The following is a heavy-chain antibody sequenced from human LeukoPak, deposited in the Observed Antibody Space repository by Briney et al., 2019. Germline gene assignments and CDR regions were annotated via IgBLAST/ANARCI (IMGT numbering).Heavy chain of an antibody. V-gene: IGHV4-31*03. CDR1: GGSISSGDYY. CDR2: IYYSGST. Sequence: SETLSLTCTVSGGSISSGDYYWSWIRQHPGKGLEWIGYIYYSGSTYYNPSLKSRVTISVDTSKNQFSLKLSSVTAADTAVYYCARGTPYYYDSSGYPILLFDYWGQGTLVTVSS. D-gene: IGHD3-22*01. CDR3: ARGTPYYYDSSGYPILLFDY. J-gene: IGHJ4*02.